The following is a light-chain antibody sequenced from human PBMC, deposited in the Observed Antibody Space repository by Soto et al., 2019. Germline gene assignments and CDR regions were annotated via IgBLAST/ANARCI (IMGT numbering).Light chain of an antibody. CDR2: GAS. J-gene: IGKJ1*01. Sequence: DIVMTQSPDSLAVSLGERATINCKSSQSVLYRSNSKNYLAWYQQKPGQAPRLLIYGASSRATGIPDRFSGSGSGTDFTLAISRLEPEDFAVYYCQQYGNSPRTFGQGTMVDI. CDR1: QSVLYRSNSKNY. CDR3: QQYGNSPRT. V-gene: IGKV4-1*01.